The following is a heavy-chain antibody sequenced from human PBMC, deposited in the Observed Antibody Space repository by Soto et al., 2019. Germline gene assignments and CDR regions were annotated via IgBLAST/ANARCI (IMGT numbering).Heavy chain of an antibody. J-gene: IGHJ4*02. CDR1: GGSVSSGCYY. CDR3: ARAGSYRYFDY. CDR2: IYYIGST. D-gene: IGHD3-10*01. Sequence: QVQLQESGPGLVKPSETLSLTCSVSGGSVSSGCYYWSWIRQPPGKGLEWIGCIYYIGSTDYNPALKIRVTMSLDKSNNQFSLKLTSVTAADTAVYFCARAGSYRYFDYWGQGTLVTVSS. V-gene: IGHV4-61*01.